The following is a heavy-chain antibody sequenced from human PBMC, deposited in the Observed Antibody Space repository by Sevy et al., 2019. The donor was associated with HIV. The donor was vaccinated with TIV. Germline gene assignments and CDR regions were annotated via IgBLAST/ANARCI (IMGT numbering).Heavy chain of an antibody. Sequence: SETLSLTCTVSGGSISSYYWSWIRQPPGKGLEWIGYIYYSGSTNYNPSLKSRFTISVDTSKNQFSLKQSSVTAADTAVYDCARDMLGYCSSTSCYAEGYFDYWGQGTLVTVSS. CDR2: IYYSGST. V-gene: IGHV4-59*01. D-gene: IGHD2-2*01. J-gene: IGHJ4*02. CDR1: GGSISSYY. CDR3: ARDMLGYCSSTSCYAEGYFDY.